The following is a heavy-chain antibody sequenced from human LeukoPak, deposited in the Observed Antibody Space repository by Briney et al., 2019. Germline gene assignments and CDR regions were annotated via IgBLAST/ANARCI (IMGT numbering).Heavy chain of an antibody. Sequence: ASVKVSCKASGYTFTGYYMHWVRQAPGQGLEWMGWINPNSGGTNYAQKFQGRVTMTRDTSISTAYMEVSRLTSDDTAVYYCARANYYGNVDYWGQGTLVSVSS. J-gene: IGHJ4*02. D-gene: IGHD3-22*01. CDR3: ARANYYGNVDY. CDR1: GYTFTGYY. V-gene: IGHV1-2*02. CDR2: INPNSGGT.